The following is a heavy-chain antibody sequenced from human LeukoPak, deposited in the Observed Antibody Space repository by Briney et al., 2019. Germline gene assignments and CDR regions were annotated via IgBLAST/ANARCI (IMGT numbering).Heavy chain of an antibody. CDR2: IYYSGST. J-gene: IGHJ3*02. Sequence: SETLSLTCTVSGGSISSYYWSWIRQPPGKGLEWIGYIYYSGSTNYNPSLKSRVTISVDTSKNQFSLKLSSVTAADTAVYYCARALPYCGGDCYAFDIWGQGTMVTVSS. D-gene: IGHD2-21*02. V-gene: IGHV4-59*01. CDR3: ARALPYCGGDCYAFDI. CDR1: GGSISSYY.